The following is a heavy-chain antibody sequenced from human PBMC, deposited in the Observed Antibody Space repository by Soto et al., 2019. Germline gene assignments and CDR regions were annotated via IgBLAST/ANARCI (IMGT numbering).Heavy chain of an antibody. CDR3: ARRYGVYFDY. V-gene: IGHV4-59*08. D-gene: IGHD4-17*01. CDR1: GGSISSYY. CDR2: IYYSGST. J-gene: IGHJ4*02. Sequence: QVQLQESGPGLVKPSETLSLTCTVSGGSISSYYWSWIRQPPGKGLEWIGYIYYSGSTNYNPPLQSRVTISVATSKNQFSLKLSSVTAADTAVYYCARRYGVYFDYWGQGTLVTVSS.